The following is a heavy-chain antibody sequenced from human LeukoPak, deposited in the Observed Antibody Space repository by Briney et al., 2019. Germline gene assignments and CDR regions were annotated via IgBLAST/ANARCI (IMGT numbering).Heavy chain of an antibody. Sequence: GGSLRLSCAASGFTFSSYAMHWVRQAPGKGLEWVAVISYDGSNKYYADSVKGRFTISRDNSKNTLYLQMNSLRAEDTAVYYCARVLGYGSGSYYNSGYWGQGTLATVSS. CDR2: ISYDGSNK. D-gene: IGHD3-10*01. V-gene: IGHV3-30*04. CDR1: GFTFSSYA. CDR3: ARVLGYGSGSYYNSGY. J-gene: IGHJ4*02.